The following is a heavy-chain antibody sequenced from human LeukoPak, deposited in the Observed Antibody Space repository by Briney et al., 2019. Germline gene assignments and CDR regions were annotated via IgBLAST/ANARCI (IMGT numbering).Heavy chain of an antibody. V-gene: IGHV1-69*06. J-gene: IGHJ3*02. Sequence: GASVKVSCKASGGTFSSYAISWVRQAPGQGLEWMGGIIPIFGTANYAQKFQGRVTITADKSTSTAYMELSSLRSEDTAVYYCARATVGYYYTHDAFDIWGQGTMVTVSS. CDR1: GGTFSSYA. CDR2: IIPIFGTA. D-gene: IGHD3-22*01. CDR3: ARATVGYYYTHDAFDI.